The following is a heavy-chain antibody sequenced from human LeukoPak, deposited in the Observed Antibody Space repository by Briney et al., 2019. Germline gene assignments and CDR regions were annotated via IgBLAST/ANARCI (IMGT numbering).Heavy chain of an antibody. D-gene: IGHD3-3*01. Sequence: GGSLRLSCAASGFTFSSYSMNWVRQAPGKGLGWVSSISSSSSYIYYADSAKGRFTISRDNAKNSLYLQMNSLRAEDTAVYYCARGGRIFGVVPLDYWGQGTPVTVSS. CDR2: ISSSSSYI. CDR3: ARGGRIFGVVPLDY. CDR1: GFTFSSYS. J-gene: IGHJ4*02. V-gene: IGHV3-21*01.